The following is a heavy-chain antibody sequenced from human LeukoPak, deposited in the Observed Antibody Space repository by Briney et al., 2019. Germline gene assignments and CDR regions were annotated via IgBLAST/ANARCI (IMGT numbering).Heavy chain of an antibody. CDR2: IIPIFGTA. CDR3: ASQIVVVPAAMSLNWFDP. Sequence: SVKVSCKASGGTFSSYAISWVRQAPGQGLEWMGGIIPIFGTANYAQKFQGRVTITADESTSTAYMELSSLRSEDTAVYYCASQIVVVPAAMSLNWFDPWGQGTLVTVSS. V-gene: IGHV1-69*13. D-gene: IGHD2-2*01. CDR1: GGTFSSYA. J-gene: IGHJ5*02.